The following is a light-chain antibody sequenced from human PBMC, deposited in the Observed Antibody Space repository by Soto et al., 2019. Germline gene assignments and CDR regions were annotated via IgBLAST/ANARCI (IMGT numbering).Light chain of an antibody. J-gene: IGLJ3*02. Sequence: QSVLTQPPSVSGAPGQRVTISCTGSSSNIGAGYDVHWYQQLPGTAPKLLIYGNSNRPSGVPDRFSGSKSGTSASLAITGLQAEDEADYYCQSYASSLSGGGFGGGTKLTVL. CDR3: QSYASSLSGGG. CDR1: SSNIGAGYD. CDR2: GNS. V-gene: IGLV1-40*01.